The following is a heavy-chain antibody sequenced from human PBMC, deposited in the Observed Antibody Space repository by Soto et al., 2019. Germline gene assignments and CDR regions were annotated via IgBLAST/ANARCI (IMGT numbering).Heavy chain of an antibody. D-gene: IGHD3-22*01. CDR3: ATGQYYYDSSGYYYS. V-gene: IGHV3-11*05. CDR2: ISSSSSYT. J-gene: IGHJ4*02. CDR1: GFTFSDYY. Sequence: QVQLVESGGGLVKPGASLRHSCAASGFTFSDYYMSWIRQAPGKGLEWVSYISSSSSYTNYADSVKGRFTISRDNAKNSLYLQMNSLRAEDTAVYYCATGQYYYDSSGYYYSWGQGTLVTVSS.